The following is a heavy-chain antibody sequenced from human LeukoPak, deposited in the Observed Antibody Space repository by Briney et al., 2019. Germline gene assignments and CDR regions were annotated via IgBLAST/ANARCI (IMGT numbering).Heavy chain of an antibody. CDR1: AFTVSSNC. D-gene: IGHD6-19*01. CDR3: ARVAVEGREFFQR. CDR2: IYTAGNT. Sequence: GGSLRLSCTASAFTVSSNCMSWVRQAPGKGLEWVSLIYTAGNTYYADSVKGRFTISRDISKNTLYLQMSSPRTDDTAMYYCARVAVEGREFFQRWGQGTLVTVSS. J-gene: IGHJ1*01. V-gene: IGHV3-66*02.